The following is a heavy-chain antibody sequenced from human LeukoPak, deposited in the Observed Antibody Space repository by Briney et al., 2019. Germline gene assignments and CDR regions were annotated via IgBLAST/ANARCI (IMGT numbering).Heavy chain of an antibody. CDR1: GGSFSGYY. CDR2: INHSGST. J-gene: IGHJ4*02. Sequence: SETLSLTCAVYGGSFSGYYWSWIRQPPGKGLEWIGEINHSGSTNYNPSLKSRVTISVGTSKNQFSLKLNSVTSADTAVYYCARRRLGYYYDSSGYYHYWGQGTLVTVSS. D-gene: IGHD3-22*01. V-gene: IGHV4-34*01. CDR3: ARRRLGYYYDSSGYYHY.